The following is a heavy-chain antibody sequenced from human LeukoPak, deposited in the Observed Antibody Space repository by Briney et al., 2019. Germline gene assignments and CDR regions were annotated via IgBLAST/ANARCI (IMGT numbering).Heavy chain of an antibody. CDR1: GYTFTSYG. CDR3: ARDGNYDILTGYSPHIDAFDI. J-gene: IGHJ3*02. D-gene: IGHD3-9*01. CDR2: IIAYNGNT. Sequence: ASVKVSCKASGYTFTSYGISWVRQAPGQGLEWMGWIIAYNGNTNYAQKLQGRVTMTTDTSTSTAYMELRSLRSDDTAVYYCARDGNYDILTGYSPHIDAFDIWGQGTMITVSS. V-gene: IGHV1-18*01.